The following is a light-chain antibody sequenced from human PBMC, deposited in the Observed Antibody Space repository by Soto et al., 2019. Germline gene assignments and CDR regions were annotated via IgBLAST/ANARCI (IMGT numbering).Light chain of an antibody. CDR1: SSDVGGYNY. CDR2: EVS. CDR3: SSYTSSNTVL. V-gene: IGLV2-14*01. Sequence: QSALTQPASVSGSPGQSITLSCTGTSSDVGGYNYVSWYQQHPGKAPKLMIYEVSNRPSGVSNRFSGSKSGNTASLIISGLQAEDEADYYCSSYTSSNTVLFGEGTKLTVL. J-gene: IGLJ2*01.